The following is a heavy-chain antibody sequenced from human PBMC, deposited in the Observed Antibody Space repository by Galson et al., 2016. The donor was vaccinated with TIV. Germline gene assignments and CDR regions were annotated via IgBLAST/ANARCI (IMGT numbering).Heavy chain of an antibody. D-gene: IGHD3-22*01. V-gene: IGHV3-53*01. J-gene: IGHJ4*02. CDR1: GFAVSSNF. CDR2: IYSDGRT. CDR3: ARELGESASENYYPGFDR. Sequence: SLRLSCAASGFAVSSNFMSWVRQAPGKGLEWISIIYSDGRTYYTESVKCRFTISRDDSRNTLYLQMNALRAEDTAIYYCARELGESASENYYPGFDRWGQGTLVTVSS.